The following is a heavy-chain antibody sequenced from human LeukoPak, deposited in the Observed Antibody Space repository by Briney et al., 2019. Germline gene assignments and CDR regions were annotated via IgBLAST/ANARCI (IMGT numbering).Heavy chain of an antibody. CDR3: ARVEGDPFNDY. J-gene: IGHJ4*02. V-gene: IGHV4-61*02. Sequence: PSETLSLTCNVSGGSISSGSYYWSWIRQPAGKGLEWIGRIYTSGSTNYNPSLKSRVTISVDTSKNQFSLKLSSVTAADTAVYYCARVEGDPFNDYWGQGTLVTVSS. CDR1: GGSISSGSYY. CDR2: IYTSGST. D-gene: IGHD3-16*01.